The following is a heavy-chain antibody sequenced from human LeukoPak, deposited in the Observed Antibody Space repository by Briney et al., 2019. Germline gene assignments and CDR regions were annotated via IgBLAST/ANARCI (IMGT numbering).Heavy chain of an antibody. Sequence: GGSLRLSCAASGFTFTTYYMTWVRQAPGKGLEWVVNINQDGSTAYYVDSVKGRFTFSRDNAKNSVYLQMSSLRAEDTAVYYCARENWSIDYWGQGTLVTVSS. J-gene: IGHJ4*02. CDR3: ARENWSIDY. V-gene: IGHV3-7*01. CDR1: GFTFTTYY. CDR2: INQDGSTA. D-gene: IGHD1-1*01.